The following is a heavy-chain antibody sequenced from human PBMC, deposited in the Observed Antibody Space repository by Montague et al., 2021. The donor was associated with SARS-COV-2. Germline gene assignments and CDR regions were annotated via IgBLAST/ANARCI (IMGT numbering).Heavy chain of an antibody. CDR3: AKDGLIRGVNYFDY. J-gene: IGHJ4*02. D-gene: IGHD3-10*01. V-gene: IGHV3-9*01. CDR1: GFTFDDYA. CDR2: INWNSVSI. Sequence: SLLLSFAASGFTFDDYAMSWVRQAPGKGLEWVSGINWNSVSIGYAYSVKGRFTISRDNAENSLYLQMNSLRAEDTALYYCAKDGLIRGVNYFDYWGQGTLVTVSS.